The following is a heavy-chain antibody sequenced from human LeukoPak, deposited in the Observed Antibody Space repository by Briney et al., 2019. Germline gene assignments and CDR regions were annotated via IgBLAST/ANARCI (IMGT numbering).Heavy chain of an antibody. CDR2: MSSIGSS. CDR1: GGSFSGYY. CDR3: ARQVQTAASFDF. Sequence: SETLSLTCAVYGGSFSGYYWSWIRQPPGKGLEWIGNMSSIGSSLYHPSLKSRVTISVDTSRNQFSLKLSSVTAADTAVYYCARQVQTAASFDFWGQGTLVTVSS. J-gene: IGHJ4*02. V-gene: IGHV4-34*01. D-gene: IGHD6-13*01.